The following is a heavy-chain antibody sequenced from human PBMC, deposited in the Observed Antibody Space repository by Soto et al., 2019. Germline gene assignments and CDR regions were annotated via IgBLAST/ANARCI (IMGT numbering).Heavy chain of an antibody. V-gene: IGHV3-30*04. CDR1: GFSFGSHA. D-gene: IGHD5-18*01. Sequence: HVQLVESGGGVVQTGTSLRLSCVASGFSFGSHAMHWVRQAPGKGLQWVAVISYHGVNKYYTDSVRGRFTVSRDNSKNTVHLQVDSLRSEDTGVYHCVRGGYLQNPGSDAWGQGTLVTVSS. CDR2: ISYHGVNK. CDR3: VRGGYLQNPGSDA. J-gene: IGHJ5*02.